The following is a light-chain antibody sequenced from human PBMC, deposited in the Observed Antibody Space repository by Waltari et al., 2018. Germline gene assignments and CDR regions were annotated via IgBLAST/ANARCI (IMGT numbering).Light chain of an antibody. CDR2: KAS. V-gene: IGKV1D-13*01. J-gene: IGKJ2*01. Sequence: QLTQSPSSLSASVGDRVTITCRTSQDISSFLAWYQQKSGKAPKLLIYKASSLQSGVPSRFSCSGAGTEFSLTISSLQPEDFAVYYCQQRNNYPYTFGQGTKVEIK. CDR1: QDISSF. CDR3: QQRNNYPYT.